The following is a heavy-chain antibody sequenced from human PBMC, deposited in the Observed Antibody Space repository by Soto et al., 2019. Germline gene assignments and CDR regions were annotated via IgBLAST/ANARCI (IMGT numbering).Heavy chain of an antibody. CDR3: ARDCSGGSCYPGLDV. D-gene: IGHD2-15*01. V-gene: IGHV3-21*01. CDR2: ISSSGYI. Sequence: GGSLRLSCAASGFNFNSYTINWVRRAPGKRLEWLSSISSSGYIFSTDSVRGRFTISRDNAKNSVYLQINSLRAEDTAVYFCARDCSGGSCYPGLDVWGQGTTVTASS. J-gene: IGHJ6*02. CDR1: GFNFNSYT.